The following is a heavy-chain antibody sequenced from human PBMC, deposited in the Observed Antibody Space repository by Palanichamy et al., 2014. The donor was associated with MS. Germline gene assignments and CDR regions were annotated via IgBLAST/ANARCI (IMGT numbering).Heavy chain of an antibody. Sequence: QVQLQESGPGLVKPSETLSLTCTVSGGSISSYYWSWIRQPPGKGLEWIGYIYYSGSTNYNPSLKSRVTISVDTSKNQFSLKLSSVTAADTAVYYCAGDGSGKMNYYYGMDVWGQGTTVTVSS. D-gene: IGHD3-10*01. CDR2: IYYSGST. V-gene: IGHV4-59*01. CDR3: AGDGSGKMNYYYGMDV. J-gene: IGHJ6*02. CDR1: GGSISSYY.